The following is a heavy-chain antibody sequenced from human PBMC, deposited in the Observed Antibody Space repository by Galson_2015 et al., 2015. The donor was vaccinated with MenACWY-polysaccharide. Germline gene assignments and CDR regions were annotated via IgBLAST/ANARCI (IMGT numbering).Heavy chain of an antibody. J-gene: IGHJ6*02. CDR1: GFTFSNYW. V-gene: IGHV3-7*01. CDR2: IKKDGSEK. CDR3: ARGHYGMDV. Sequence: SLRLSGAASGFTFSNYWMTWVRQAPGKGLEWVANIKKDGSEKYYVDSVKGQFTISRNNALYLQMNSLRAEDTAVYFCARGHYGMDVWGQGTTVTVSS.